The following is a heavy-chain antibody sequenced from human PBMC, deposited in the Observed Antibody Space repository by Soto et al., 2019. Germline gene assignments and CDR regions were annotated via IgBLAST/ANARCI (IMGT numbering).Heavy chain of an antibody. J-gene: IGHJ4*02. V-gene: IGHV4-59*01. CDR3: ARYRREAVAGYTLDN. CDR1: GGSISSNY. D-gene: IGHD6-13*01. Sequence: SETLSLTCTVSGGSISSNYWTWIRQPPGKGLEWIGYVYNSGSTDYNPSLKSRVTISEDTSKSQFSLKVNSMTAADTAVYYCARYRREAVAGYTLDNWGQGILVTVSS. CDR2: VYNSGST.